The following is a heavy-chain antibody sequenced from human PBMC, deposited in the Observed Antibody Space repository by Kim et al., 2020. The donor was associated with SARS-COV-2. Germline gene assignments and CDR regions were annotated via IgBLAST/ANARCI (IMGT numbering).Heavy chain of an antibody. J-gene: IGHJ4*02. V-gene: IGHV4-34*01. D-gene: IGHD3-16*01. CDR3: ARGLRDYPNDY. CDR2: INHSGST. Sequence: SETLSLTCAVYGGSFSGYYWSWIRQPPGKGLEWIGEINHSGSTNYNPSLKSRVTISVDTSKNQFSLKLSSVTAADTAVYYCARGLRDYPNDYWGQGTLVTVSS. CDR1: GGSFSGYY.